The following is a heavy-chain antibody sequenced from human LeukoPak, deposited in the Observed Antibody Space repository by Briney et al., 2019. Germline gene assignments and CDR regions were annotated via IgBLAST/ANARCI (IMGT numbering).Heavy chain of an antibody. CDR2: ISGSGGST. CDR1: GFTFSSYE. J-gene: IGHJ3*02. V-gene: IGHV3-23*01. Sequence: GGSLRLSCAASGFTFSSYEMNWVRQAPGKGLEWVSAISGSGGSTYYADSVKGRFTISRDNSKNTLYLQMNSLRAEDTALYYCAKRYYYGSGTYYVDAFDIWGQGTMVTVSS. D-gene: IGHD3-10*01. CDR3: AKRYYYGSGTYYVDAFDI.